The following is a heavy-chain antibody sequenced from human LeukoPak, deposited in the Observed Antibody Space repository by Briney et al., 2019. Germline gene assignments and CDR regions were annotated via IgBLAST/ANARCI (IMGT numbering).Heavy chain of an antibody. J-gene: IGHJ4*02. Sequence: GGSLRLSCAASGFTFDDYAMHWVRQAPGKGLEWVSLISWDGGSTYYADSVKGRFTISRDNSKNSLYLQMNSLRAEDTAVYYCAKDRSYYDSGGYRNFDYWGQGTLVTVSS. CDR2: ISWDGGST. CDR3: AKDRSYYDSGGYRNFDY. D-gene: IGHD3-22*01. CDR1: GFTFDDYA. V-gene: IGHV3-43D*03.